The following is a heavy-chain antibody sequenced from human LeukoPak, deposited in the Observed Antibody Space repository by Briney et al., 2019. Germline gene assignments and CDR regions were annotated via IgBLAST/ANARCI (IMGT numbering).Heavy chain of an antibody. J-gene: IGHJ6*03. CDR1: GFTVSSNY. D-gene: IGHD3-9*01. CDR2: IYSGGST. V-gene: IGHV3-66*01. Sequence: PGGSLRLSCAASGFTVSSNYMSWVRQAPGKGLEWVSVIYSGGSTYYADSVKGRFTISRDNSKNTLYLQMNSLRAEDTALYYCARDGYFGSDSVTGAGALGDYYMDVWGKGTTVTVSS. CDR3: ARDGYFGSDSVTGAGALGDYYMDV.